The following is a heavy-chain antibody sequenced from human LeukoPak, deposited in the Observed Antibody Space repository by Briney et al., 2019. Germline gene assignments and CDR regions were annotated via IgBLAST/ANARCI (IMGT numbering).Heavy chain of an antibody. J-gene: IGHJ3*02. D-gene: IGHD3-9*01. V-gene: IGHV1-69*04. CDR1: GGTFSSYA. CDR2: IIPILGIA. Sequence: ASVKVSCEASGGTFSSYAISWVRQAPGQGLEWMGRIIPILGIANYAQKFQGRVTITADKSTSTAYMELSSLRSEDTAVYYCARSDYDILTGYYDAFDIWGQGTMVTVSS. CDR3: ARSDYDILTGYYDAFDI.